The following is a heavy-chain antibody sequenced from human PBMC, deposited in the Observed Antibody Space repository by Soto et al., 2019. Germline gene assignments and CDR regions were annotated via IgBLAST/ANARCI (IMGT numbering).Heavy chain of an antibody. Sequence: VGSLRLSCAGSGFTFGTYSMNCVRQAAGKWLEWIAYISYDSDTIQYADSVKGRFTISRDNAKNSLYLQMNSLRDEDTAVYYCARMYYDYVLGQGTTVNVSS. CDR3: ARMYYDYV. CDR1: GFTFGTYS. J-gene: IGHJ6*01. D-gene: IGHD3-3*01. V-gene: IGHV3-48*02. CDR2: ISYDSDTI.